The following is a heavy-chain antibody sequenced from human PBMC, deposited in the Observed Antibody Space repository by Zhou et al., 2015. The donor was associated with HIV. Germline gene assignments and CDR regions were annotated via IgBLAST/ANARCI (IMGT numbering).Heavy chain of an antibody. Sequence: QVQLVQSGAEVKKPGASVRVSCKASGYTFTNYGISWVRQAPGQGLEWMGGIIPIFGTANYAQKFQGRVTITADESTSTAYMELSSLRSEDTAVYYCATTTVVTGDYYYYYGMDVWGQGTTVTVSS. J-gene: IGHJ6*02. CDR2: IIPIFGTA. D-gene: IGHD4-23*01. V-gene: IGHV1-69*13. CDR3: ATTTVVTGDYYYYYGMDV. CDR1: GYTFTNYG.